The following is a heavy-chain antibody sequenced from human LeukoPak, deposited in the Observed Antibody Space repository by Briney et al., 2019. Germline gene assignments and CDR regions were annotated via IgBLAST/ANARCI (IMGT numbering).Heavy chain of an antibody. J-gene: IGHJ4*02. D-gene: IGHD4-17*01. CDR2: IYPGDSDT. Sequence: GESLKISCKASGYSFTNYWIGWVRQMPGKGLEWMGIIYPGDSDTRYSPSFQGQVTISADKSISTAYLQWSSLKASDTAMYYCARAKSCGDYYFDYWGQETLVTVSS. V-gene: IGHV5-51*01. CDR1: GYSFTNYW. CDR3: ARAKSCGDYYFDY.